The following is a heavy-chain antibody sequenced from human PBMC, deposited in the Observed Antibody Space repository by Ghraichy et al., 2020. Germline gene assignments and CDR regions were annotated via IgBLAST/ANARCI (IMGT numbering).Heavy chain of an antibody. V-gene: IGHV3-7*01. D-gene: IGHD1-26*01. CDR1: GFTFSSYW. Sequence: GGSLRLSCAVSGFTFSSYWMTWVRQAPGKGLEWVATIKQDGSEKYYVDSVKGRFTISRDNARNSLYLQMSSPRAEDTAVYYCARRRGSYSVDYLGQGTLVTVSS. J-gene: IGHJ4*02. CDR2: IKQDGSEK. CDR3: ARRRGSYSVDY.